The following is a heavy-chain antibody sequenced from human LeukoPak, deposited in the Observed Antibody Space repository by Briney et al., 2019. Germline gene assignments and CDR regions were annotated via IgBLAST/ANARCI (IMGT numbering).Heavy chain of an antibody. CDR3: ARPNIDDYDPDAFGI. CDR2: MNPNSGNT. J-gene: IGHJ3*02. Sequence: AASVKVSCKASGYTFTSYDINWVRQATGQGLEWMGWMNPNSGNTGYAQKFQGRVTMTRNTSISTAYMELSSLRSEDTAVYYCARPNIDDYDPDAFGIWGQGTMVTVSS. D-gene: IGHD4/OR15-4a*01. CDR1: GYTFTSYD. V-gene: IGHV1-8*01.